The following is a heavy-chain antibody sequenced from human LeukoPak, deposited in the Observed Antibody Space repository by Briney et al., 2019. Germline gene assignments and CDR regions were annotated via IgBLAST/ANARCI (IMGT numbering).Heavy chain of an antibody. CDR1: GGSISSGSYY. V-gene: IGHV4-61*02. Sequence: SQTLSLTCTVSGGSISSGSYYWSWIRQPAGTGLEWIGRIYTSGSTNYDASLKSRVTISVDTSKNQFSLKLSSVTAADTAVYYCARDFGIFDYGMDVWGQGTTVTVSS. CDR3: ARDFGIFDYGMDV. CDR2: IYTSGST. J-gene: IGHJ6*02. D-gene: IGHD3-16*01.